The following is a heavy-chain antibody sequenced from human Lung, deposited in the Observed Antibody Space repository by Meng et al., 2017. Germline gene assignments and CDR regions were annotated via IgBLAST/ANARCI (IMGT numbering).Heavy chain of an antibody. CDR3: ARGLLRHIGGNWFDP. D-gene: IGHD3-16*01. CDR1: GYTFTSYD. V-gene: IGHV1-8*01. J-gene: IGHJ5*02. Sequence: QGQWVQSGDEVKEPGASGKVPCKASGYTFTSYDINWVRQATGQGLEWMGWMNPNSGNTGYAQKFQGRVTMTRNTSISTAYMELSSLRSEDTAVYYCARGLLRHIGGNWFDPWGQGTLVTVSS. CDR2: MNPNSGNT.